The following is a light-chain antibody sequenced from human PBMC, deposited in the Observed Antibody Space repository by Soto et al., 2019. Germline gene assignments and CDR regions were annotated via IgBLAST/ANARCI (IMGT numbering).Light chain of an antibody. Sequence: QSVLTQPASVYGSPGQSITISCTGTGSDVGGYDYVSWYQHHPGKAPKVMIYEVTNRPSGVSNRFSGSKSGNTASLTISGLLAEDEADYYCSSYTSSSTYVFGTGTRSP. V-gene: IGLV2-14*01. CDR1: GSDVGGYDY. CDR3: SSYTSSSTYV. CDR2: EVT. J-gene: IGLJ1*01.